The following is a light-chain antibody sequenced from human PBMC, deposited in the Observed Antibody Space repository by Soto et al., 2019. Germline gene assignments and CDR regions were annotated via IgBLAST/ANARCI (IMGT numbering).Light chain of an antibody. V-gene: IGKV1-33*01. CDR3: QQCDYLPPT. Sequence: DIQMTQSPSSLSSSVGDRVTITCQASQDLSNCLNWYQQKPGKAPNLMIYDASKLQTGVPSRFSGGGSGTHFSLTISTLQPEDFATYFCQQCDYLPPTLGRGTKVEIK. J-gene: IGKJ2*01. CDR1: QDLSNC. CDR2: DAS.